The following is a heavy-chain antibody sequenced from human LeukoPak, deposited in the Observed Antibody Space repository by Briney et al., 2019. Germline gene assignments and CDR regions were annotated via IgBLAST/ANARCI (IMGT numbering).Heavy chain of an antibody. V-gene: IGHV3-30-3*01. Sequence: GRSLRLSCAASGFTFSRYAMHWVRQAPGKGLEWVAIISYDATNKYYVDSVKGRFTFSRDNSKNTLYLQMNSLRAEDTAVYYCASPGIVGVPGRSGLDYWGQGTLVTVSS. CDR2: ISYDATNK. CDR1: GFTFSRYA. J-gene: IGHJ4*02. CDR3: ASPGIVGVPGRSGLDY. D-gene: IGHD1-26*01.